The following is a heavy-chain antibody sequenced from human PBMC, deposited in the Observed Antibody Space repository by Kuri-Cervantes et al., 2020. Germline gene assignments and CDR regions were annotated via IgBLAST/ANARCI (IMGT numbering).Heavy chain of an antibody. D-gene: IGHD5-18*01. CDR2: INPNSGGT. Sequence: ASVKVSCKASGYTFINYFIHWVRQAPGQGLEWMGWINPNSGGTNYAQKFQGWVTMTRDTSISTAYMELSRLRSDGTAVYYCARAEWEFDNTAMVPGAFDIWGQGTMVTVSS. CDR1: GYTFINYF. J-gene: IGHJ3*02. CDR3: ARAEWEFDNTAMVPGAFDI. V-gene: IGHV1-2*04.